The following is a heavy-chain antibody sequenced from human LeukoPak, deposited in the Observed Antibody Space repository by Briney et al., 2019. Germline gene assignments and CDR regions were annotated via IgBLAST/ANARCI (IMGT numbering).Heavy chain of an antibody. CDR3: AGHGRYYFDY. Sequence: LETLSLTCTVSGGSISSYYWSWIRQPPGKGLEWIGYIYYSGSTNYNPSLKSRVTISVDTSKNQFSLKLSSVTAADTAVYYCAGHGRYYFDYWGQGTLVTVSS. V-gene: IGHV4-59*01. J-gene: IGHJ4*02. D-gene: IGHD1-26*01. CDR2: IYYSGST. CDR1: GGSISSYY.